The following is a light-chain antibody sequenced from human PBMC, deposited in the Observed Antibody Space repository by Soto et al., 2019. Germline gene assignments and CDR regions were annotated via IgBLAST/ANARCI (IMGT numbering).Light chain of an antibody. CDR1: SGHSSYA. Sequence: QSVLTQSPSASASLGASVKLTCTLSSGHSSYAIAWHQKQPGKGPRYLMDLNNDGSHSKGDGIPDRFSGSSSGAERYLNISSLQSEDEADYYCQTWGTGFQVFGGGTKVTVL. J-gene: IGLJ2*01. CDR3: QTWGTGFQV. V-gene: IGLV4-69*01. CDR2: LNNDGSH.